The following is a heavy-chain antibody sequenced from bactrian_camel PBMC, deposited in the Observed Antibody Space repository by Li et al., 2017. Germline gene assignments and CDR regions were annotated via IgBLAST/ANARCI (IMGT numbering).Heavy chain of an antibody. CDR2: ISSDAST. CDR3: AAVTGDVFYHSDDNGVCEFEH. D-gene: IGHD1*01. CDR1: GYAYTYNRCC. J-gene: IGHJ4*01. Sequence: VQLVESGGGSVQAGGSLILSCAASGYAYTYNRCCMGWWRQAPGNECELVATISSDASTWYADSVTGRFTISQDNAKSTLYLQMNSLKPEDTAMYYCAAVTGDVFYHSDDNGVCEFEHWGQGTQVTVS. V-gene: IGHV3S55*01.